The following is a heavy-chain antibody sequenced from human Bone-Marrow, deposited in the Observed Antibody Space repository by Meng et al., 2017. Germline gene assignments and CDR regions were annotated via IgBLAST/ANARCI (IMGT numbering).Heavy chain of an antibody. D-gene: IGHD5-12*01. CDR3: ARLTYFSGYDYPYFDT. CDR1: GFSFSVYS. Sequence: GESLKISCAGSGFSFSVYSMTWVRQAPGKGLEWVSVIIGSGGTTHYADSVKGRFTISRDNSKNTLYLQLDSPRAEDTAVYYCARLTYFSGYDYPYFDTWGQGTLVTVSS. CDR2: IIGSGGTT. J-gene: IGHJ4*02. V-gene: IGHV3-23*01.